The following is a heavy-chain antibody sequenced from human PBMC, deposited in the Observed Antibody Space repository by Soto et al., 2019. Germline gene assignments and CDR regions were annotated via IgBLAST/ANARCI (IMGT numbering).Heavy chain of an antibody. CDR3: ARGRFRALTGYLVGVNWFDP. Sequence: GASVKVSCKASGYTFTSYDINWVRQATGQGLEWMGWMNPNSGNTGYAQKFQGRVTMTRNTSISTAYMELSSLRSEDTAVYYCARGRFRALTGYLVGVNWFDPWGQGTLVTVSS. CDR1: GYTFTSYD. V-gene: IGHV1-8*01. J-gene: IGHJ5*02. D-gene: IGHD3-9*01. CDR2: MNPNSGNT.